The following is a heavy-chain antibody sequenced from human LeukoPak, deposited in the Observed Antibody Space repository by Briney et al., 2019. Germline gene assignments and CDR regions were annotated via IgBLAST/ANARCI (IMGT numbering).Heavy chain of an antibody. V-gene: IGHV3-21*01. Sequence: GGSLRLSCAASGFTFSSYEMNWVRQAPGKGLEWVSSISSGSRYIYYAESVKGRLTISRDNAKSSLYLQMNSLRAEDTAVYYCTRDAGTRLKYSFGYGDYWGQGALVTVSS. D-gene: IGHD5-18*01. CDR1: GFTFSSYE. CDR3: TRDAGTRLKYSFGYGDY. CDR2: ISSGSRYI. J-gene: IGHJ4*02.